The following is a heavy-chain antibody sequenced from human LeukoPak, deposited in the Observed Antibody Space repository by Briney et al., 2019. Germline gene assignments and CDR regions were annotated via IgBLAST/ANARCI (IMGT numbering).Heavy chain of an antibody. Sequence: KPGGSLRLSCAASGFTFSSYSMNWVRQAPGKGLEWVSSGSSSSSYIYYADSVKGRFTISRDNAKNSLYLQMNSLRAEDTAVYYCARVKYGSGSLIHYYYYMDVWGKGTTVTISS. D-gene: IGHD3-10*01. CDR3: ARVKYGSGSLIHYYYYMDV. V-gene: IGHV3-21*04. J-gene: IGHJ6*03. CDR2: GSSSSSYI. CDR1: GFTFSSYS.